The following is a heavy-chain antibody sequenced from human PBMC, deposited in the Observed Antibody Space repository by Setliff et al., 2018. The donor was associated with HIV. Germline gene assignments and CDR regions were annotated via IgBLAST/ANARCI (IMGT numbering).Heavy chain of an antibody. V-gene: IGHV4-4*02. D-gene: IGHD3-3*01. CDR1: GVSISNSNW. CDR3: ARPLTTSVNFWGDAFAI. J-gene: IGHJ3*02. Sequence: SETLSLSCAVSGVSISNSNWWTWVRQPPGKGLEWIGEVSHSGPTSYNPSLRRRVTISVDTSKNQFSLELTSVTAADTAVYYCARPLTTSVNFWGDAFAIWGQGTMVTVSS. CDR2: VSHSGPT.